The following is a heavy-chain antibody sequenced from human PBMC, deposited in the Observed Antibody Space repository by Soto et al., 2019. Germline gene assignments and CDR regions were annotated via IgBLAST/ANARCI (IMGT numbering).Heavy chain of an antibody. J-gene: IGHJ4*02. CDR2: IHYSGST. Sequence: PSETLSLTCTVSGGSISSGDYYWSWVRQPPGKGLEWIGYIHYSGSTHYNPSLKSRVTISVDTSKNHFSLKLSSVTAADTAVYYCAREGAAFGAHFDCWGQGTLVTVSS. CDR1: GGSISSGDYY. D-gene: IGHD3-10*01. V-gene: IGHV4-30-4*01. CDR3: AREGAAFGAHFDC.